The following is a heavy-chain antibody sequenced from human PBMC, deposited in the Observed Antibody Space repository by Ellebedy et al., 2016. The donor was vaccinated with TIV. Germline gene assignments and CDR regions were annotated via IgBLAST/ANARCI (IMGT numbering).Heavy chain of an antibody. V-gene: IGHV1-69*13. Sequence: SVKVSCXASGYIFISYNLNWVRQAPGQGLEWMGGVIPMFRIANYAQRFQDKVKITADESTSTVYMELSSLRVEDTAVYYCARGRRDAYNYSYKGGAYDVWGLGTMVIVSS. J-gene: IGHJ3*01. CDR2: VIPMFRIA. CDR3: ARGRRDAYNYSYKGGAYDV. CDR1: GYIFISYN. D-gene: IGHD5-24*01.